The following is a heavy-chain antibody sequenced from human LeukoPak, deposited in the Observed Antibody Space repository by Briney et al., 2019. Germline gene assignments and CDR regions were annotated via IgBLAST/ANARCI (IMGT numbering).Heavy chain of an antibody. CDR3: ARALYDFWSGYDY. V-gene: IGHV4-59*01. CDR1: GGSISGYY. Sequence: SETLSLTCTVSGGSISGYYWSWIRQPPGKGLEWIGYIHDSGHTSYNPSLKSRVTISIDTSKNQFSLKLRSVTAADTAVYYCARALYDFWSGYDYWGQGTLVTVSS. D-gene: IGHD3-3*01. J-gene: IGHJ4*02. CDR2: IHDSGHT.